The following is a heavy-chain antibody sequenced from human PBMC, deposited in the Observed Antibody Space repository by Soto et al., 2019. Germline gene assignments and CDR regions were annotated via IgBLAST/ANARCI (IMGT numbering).Heavy chain of an antibody. CDR1: GDSISSGGYY. Sequence: PSETLSLTCTVSGDSISSGGYYWSWIRQHPGKGLEWIGYIFYSGSTYYNPSLKSRVTISVDKSKNQFSLKPSSVTAEDTALYSCARRGSSWYLDYWGQGTLVTVSS. CDR3: ARRGSSWYLDY. CDR2: IFYSGST. D-gene: IGHD6-13*01. V-gene: IGHV4-31*09. J-gene: IGHJ4*02.